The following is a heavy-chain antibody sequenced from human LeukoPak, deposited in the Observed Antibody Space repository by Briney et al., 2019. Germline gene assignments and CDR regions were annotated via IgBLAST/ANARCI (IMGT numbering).Heavy chain of an antibody. CDR1: GGSISSGGYY. CDR2: LYYTGST. J-gene: IGHJ4*02. Sequence: PSQTLSLTCTVSGGSISSGGYYWSWIRQPPGKGLEWIGGLYYTGSTYYNPSLKSRITISVGTSKNQFSLKLTSVTAADTAVYYCASVYSLYDNWGQGILVIVSS. CDR3: ASVYSLYDN. D-gene: IGHD6-13*01. V-gene: IGHV4-30-2*03.